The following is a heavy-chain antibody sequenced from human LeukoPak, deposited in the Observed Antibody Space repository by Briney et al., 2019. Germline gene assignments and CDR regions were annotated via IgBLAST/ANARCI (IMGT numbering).Heavy chain of an antibody. CDR2: INHSGST. V-gene: IGHV4-34*01. J-gene: IGHJ4*02. CDR1: GGSFSGYY. Sequence: PSETLSLTCAVYGGSFSGYYWSWIRQPPGKGLEWIGEINHSGSTNYNPSLKSRVTISVDTSKNQFSLKLSSVTAADTAVYYCAREVYYDSSGRSDFDYWGQGTLVTVSS. CDR3: AREVYYDSSGRSDFDY. D-gene: IGHD3-22*01.